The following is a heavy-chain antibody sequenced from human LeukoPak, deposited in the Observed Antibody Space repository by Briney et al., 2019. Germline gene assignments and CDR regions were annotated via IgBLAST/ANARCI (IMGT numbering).Heavy chain of an antibody. V-gene: IGHV1-8*03. CDR3: ARVNDYGEVAHFDY. J-gene: IGHJ4*02. Sequence: ASVKVSCKASGYTFTSYDINWVRQATGQGLEWMGWMNPNSGNTGYAQKFQGRVTITRNTSISTAYMELSSLRSEDTAVYYCARVNDYGEVAHFDYWGQGTLVTVSS. CDR1: GYTFTSYD. CDR2: MNPNSGNT. D-gene: IGHD4-17*01.